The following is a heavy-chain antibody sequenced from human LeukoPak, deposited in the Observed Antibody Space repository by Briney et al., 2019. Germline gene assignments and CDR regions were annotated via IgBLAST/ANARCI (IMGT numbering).Heavy chain of an antibody. CDR2: IWYDGSNK. J-gene: IGHJ3*02. Sequence: GRSLRLSCAASGFTFSSYGMQWVRQAPGKGLEWVAVIWYDGSNKYYADSVKGRFTISRDNSKNTLYLQMNSLRAEDTAVYYCARAPHYYDSSGYSKNSYAFDIWGQGTMVTVSS. D-gene: IGHD3-22*01. V-gene: IGHV3-33*01. CDR1: GFTFSSYG. CDR3: ARAPHYYDSSGYSKNSYAFDI.